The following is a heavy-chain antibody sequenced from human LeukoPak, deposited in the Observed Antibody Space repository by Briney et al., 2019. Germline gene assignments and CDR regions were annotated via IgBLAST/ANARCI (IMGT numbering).Heavy chain of an antibody. CDR1: GYTFTSYY. CDR3: ARDGWYGSGSYYLSWFDP. CDR2: INPSGGST. D-gene: IGHD3-10*01. Sequence: ASVKVSCTASGYTFTSYYMHWVRQAPGQGLEWMGIINPSGGSTSYAQKFQGRVTMTRDTSTSTVYMELSSLRSEDTAVYYCARDGWYGSGSYYLSWFDPWGQGTLVTVSS. J-gene: IGHJ5*02. V-gene: IGHV1-46*01.